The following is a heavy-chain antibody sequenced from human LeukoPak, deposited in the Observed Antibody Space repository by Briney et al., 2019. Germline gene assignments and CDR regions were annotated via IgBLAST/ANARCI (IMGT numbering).Heavy chain of an antibody. J-gene: IGHJ6*03. CDR1: GFTFSSYG. CDR3: AKDGNYDFWSYYYYYMDV. CDR2: IRFDGSNR. Sequence: PGGSLRLSCAASGFTFSSYGIHWVRQAPGKGLEWVAFIRFDGSNRYYADSVKGRITLSRDNSKNTLSLQMNSLRAVDTAVYYCAKDGNYDFWSYYYYYMDVWGKGTTVTVSS. V-gene: IGHV3-30*02. D-gene: IGHD3-3*01.